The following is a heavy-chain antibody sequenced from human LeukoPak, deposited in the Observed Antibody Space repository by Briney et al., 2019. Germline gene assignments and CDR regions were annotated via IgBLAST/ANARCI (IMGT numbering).Heavy chain of an antibody. CDR1: GGTFSSYA. Sequence: SVKVSCKASGGTFSSYAISWVRQAPGQGLEWMGGIIPIFGTANYAQKFQGRVTITADESTSTAYMELSSLRSEDTAVYYGARDGRLFNWFDPWGQGTLVTVSS. V-gene: IGHV1-69*01. CDR2: IIPIFGTA. CDR3: ARDGRLFNWFDP. J-gene: IGHJ5*02. D-gene: IGHD6-25*01.